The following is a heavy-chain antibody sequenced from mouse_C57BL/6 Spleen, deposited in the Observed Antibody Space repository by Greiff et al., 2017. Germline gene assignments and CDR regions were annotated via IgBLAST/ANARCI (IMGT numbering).Heavy chain of an antibody. CDR2: IDPETGGT. J-gene: IGHJ2*01. V-gene: IGHV1-15*01. CDR1: GYTFTDYE. Sequence: VQLQESGAELVRPGASVTLSCKASGYTFTDYEMHWVKQTPVHGLEWIGAIDPETGGTAYNQKFKGKAILTADKSSSTAYMELRSLTSEDSAVYYCTRCGLPYYFDYWGQGTTLTVSS. CDR3: TRCGLPYYFDY. D-gene: IGHD2-2*01.